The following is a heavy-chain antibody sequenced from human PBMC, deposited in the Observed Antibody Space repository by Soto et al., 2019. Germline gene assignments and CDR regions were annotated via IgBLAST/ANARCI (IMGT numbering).Heavy chain of an antibody. CDR2: INSRSTTT. CDR3: ARDWSH. CDR1: GFSFSNYA. J-gene: IGHJ4*02. V-gene: IGHV3-48*02. Sequence: DVQLDQSGGGLVQPAGSLRLSCEASGFSFSNYAMHWDLQAPGKGLEWISYINSRSTTTFHADSITGRLTVSRDNAKTSLYLHMSSLRHDDTAIYYCARDWSHWGQGTLVTVSS.